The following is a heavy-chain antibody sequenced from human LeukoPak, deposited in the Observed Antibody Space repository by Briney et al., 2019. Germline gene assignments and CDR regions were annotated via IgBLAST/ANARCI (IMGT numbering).Heavy chain of an antibody. Sequence: PGGSLRLSCAASGFTFSSYWMSWVRQAPGKGLEWVANIKQDGSEKYYVDSVKGRFTISRDNAKNSLYLQMNSLRAEDTAVYYCARDSITLNLYYYYYMDVWGKGTTVTVSS. CDR3: ARDSITLNLYYYYYMDV. D-gene: IGHD3-22*01. CDR2: IKQDGSEK. J-gene: IGHJ6*03. CDR1: GFTFSSYW. V-gene: IGHV3-7*01.